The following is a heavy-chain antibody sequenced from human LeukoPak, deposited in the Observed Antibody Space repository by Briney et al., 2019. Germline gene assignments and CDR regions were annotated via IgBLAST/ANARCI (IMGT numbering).Heavy chain of an antibody. J-gene: IGHJ4*02. Sequence: PSETLSLRCNVSGGSITTGSYYWNWIRQSPEKGLEWIGYVSNTGRTDYNPSLRGRVGISQDSSKNQFSLSLTSVTAADTAIYYCARQHRYSYNEVTHFDSWGQGTLVTVSS. CDR2: VSNTGRT. CDR1: GGSITTGSYY. CDR3: ARQHRYSYNEVTHFDS. V-gene: IGHV4-61*01. D-gene: IGHD5-24*01.